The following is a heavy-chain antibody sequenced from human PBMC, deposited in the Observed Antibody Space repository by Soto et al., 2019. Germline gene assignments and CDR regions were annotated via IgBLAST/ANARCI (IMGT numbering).Heavy chain of an antibody. CDR3: ASQTGTTGNYYYGMDV. J-gene: IGHJ6*02. V-gene: IGHV1-69*12. D-gene: IGHD1-1*01. CDR1: GGTFSRYG. CDR2: IIPIFGTV. Sequence: QVQLVQSGAEVKKPGSSVKVSCKASGGTFSRYGISWVRQAPGQGLEWMGGIIPIFGTVNYAQKFQGRVTITADESTSTAYMELSSLRSEDTAVYYCASQTGTTGNYYYGMDVWGQGTTVTVSS.